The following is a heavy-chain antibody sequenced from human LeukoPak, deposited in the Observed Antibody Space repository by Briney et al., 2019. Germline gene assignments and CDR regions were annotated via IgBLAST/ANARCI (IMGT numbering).Heavy chain of an antibody. CDR3: AKDLGTVTTVTTYFDS. V-gene: IGHV3-30*02. CDR1: GFTFSSYG. CDR2: IRYDGSNK. Sequence: GGSLRLSCAASGFTFSSYGMHWVHQAPGKGLEWEAFIRYDGSNKYYADSVKGRFTISRDDSKNTLYLQMNSLRAEDTAVYYCAKDLGTVTTVTTYFDSWGQGTLVTVSS. J-gene: IGHJ4*02. D-gene: IGHD4-17*01.